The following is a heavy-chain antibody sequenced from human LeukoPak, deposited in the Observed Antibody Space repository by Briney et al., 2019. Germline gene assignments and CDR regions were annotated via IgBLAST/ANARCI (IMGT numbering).Heavy chain of an antibody. V-gene: IGHV1-3*01. CDR3: ARGIVVKPSANWFDP. J-gene: IGHJ5*02. CDR1: GYTFTSYA. Sequence: ASVKVSCKASGYTFTSYAMHWVRQAPGQRLEWMGWINAGNGNTKYSQRFQGRVTITRDTSANTAYMELSSLGFEDTAVYYCARGIVVKPSANWFDPWGQGTPVIVSS. CDR2: INAGNGNT. D-gene: IGHD2-2*01.